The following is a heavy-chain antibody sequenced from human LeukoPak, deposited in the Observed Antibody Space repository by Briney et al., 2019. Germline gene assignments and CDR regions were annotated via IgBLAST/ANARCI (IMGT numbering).Heavy chain of an antibody. CDR1: GFTFSSYA. V-gene: IGHV3-23*01. CDR2: ISGSGGST. CDR3: AKDRPPPGTVTNYYYWYFDL. D-gene: IGHD4-17*01. J-gene: IGHJ2*01. Sequence: PGGSLRLSCAASGFTFSSYAMSWVRQAPGKGLEWVSAISGSGGSTYYADSVKGRFTISRDNSKNTLYLQMNSLRAEDTAVYYCAKDRPPPGTVTNYYYWYFDLWGRGTLVTVSS.